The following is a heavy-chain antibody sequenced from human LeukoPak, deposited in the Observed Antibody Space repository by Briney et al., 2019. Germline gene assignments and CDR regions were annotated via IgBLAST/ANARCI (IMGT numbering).Heavy chain of an antibody. J-gene: IGHJ4*02. CDR1: GGSISSYY. V-gene: IGHV4-59*08. CDR3: AGHSVGGEAYFDY. Sequence: PSEALSLTCTVSGGSISSYYWSWIRRPPGKGLEWIGYIYYSGSTNYNPSLKSRVTISVDTSKNQFSLKLSSVTAADTAVYYCAGHSVGGEAYFDYWGQGTLVTVSS. D-gene: IGHD2-21*01. CDR2: IYYSGST.